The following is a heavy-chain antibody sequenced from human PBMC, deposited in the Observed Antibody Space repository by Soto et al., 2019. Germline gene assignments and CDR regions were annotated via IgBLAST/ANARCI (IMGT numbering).Heavy chain of an antibody. D-gene: IGHD2-8*02. Sequence: GGSLRLSCAASGFTFSSYSMNWVRQAPGKGLERVSSISSSSSCIYYADSVKGRFTISRDNAKNTLYLQMNSLRAEDTAVYYCAKTRGVWPLYYYYGMDVWGQGTTVTVSS. CDR1: GFTFSSYS. CDR2: ISSSSSCI. V-gene: IGHV3-21*04. J-gene: IGHJ6*02. CDR3: AKTRGVWPLYYYYGMDV.